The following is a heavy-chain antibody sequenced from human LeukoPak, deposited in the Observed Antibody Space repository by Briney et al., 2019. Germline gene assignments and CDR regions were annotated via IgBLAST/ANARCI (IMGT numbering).Heavy chain of an antibody. D-gene: IGHD3-3*01. CDR3: ATVITIFGVVKGDSDY. V-gene: IGHV4-39*01. CDR1: GASISSSSYY. CDR2: IYYSGST. Sequence: SETLSLTCTAPGASISSSSYYWGWIRQPPGKGLEWIGRIYYSGSTYYNPSLKSRVTISVDTSKRQFSLKLSSVTAADTAVYYCATVITIFGVVKGDSDYWGQGTLVTVSS. J-gene: IGHJ4*02.